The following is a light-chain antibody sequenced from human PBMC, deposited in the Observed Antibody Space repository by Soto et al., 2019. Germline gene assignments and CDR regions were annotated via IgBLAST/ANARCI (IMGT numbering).Light chain of an antibody. CDR2: STN. CDR3: VLYMGGGVWV. CDR1: SGSVSTSFY. J-gene: IGLJ3*02. Sequence: QAVVTQEPSFSVSPGRTVTLTCGLSSGSVSTSFYPSWYQQTPGPAPRTLIYSTNTRSSGVPDRFSGSIIGNKTALTITGAQADDESDYYCVLYMGGGVWVFGGGTKVTVL. V-gene: IGLV8-61*01.